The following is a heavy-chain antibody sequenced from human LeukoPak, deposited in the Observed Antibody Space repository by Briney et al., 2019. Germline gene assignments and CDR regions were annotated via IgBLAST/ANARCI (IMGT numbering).Heavy chain of an antibody. CDR2: IWYDGNYQ. D-gene: IGHD3-10*01. V-gene: IGHV3-33*08. CDR3: ARDVVRGLNWFDP. CDR1: GFTFSSYG. J-gene: IGHJ5*02. Sequence: GGSLRLSCAASGFTFSSYGMHWVRQAPGKGPEWVSVIWYDGNYQYYADSVKGRFTISRDNSKSTLYLEMNSLRVEDTAVYYCARDVVRGLNWFDPWGQGVLVTVSS.